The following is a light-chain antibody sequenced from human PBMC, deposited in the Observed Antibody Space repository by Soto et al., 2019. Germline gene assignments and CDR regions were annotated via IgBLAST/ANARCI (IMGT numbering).Light chain of an antibody. CDR3: QQYGSSPRT. J-gene: IGKJ1*01. V-gene: IGKV3-20*01. Sequence: EIVLTQSPATLSLSPGERATLSGRASQSVTTYLAWYQQRPGQAPRLLIYGASSRATGIPDRFSGSGSGTDFTLTISRLEPEDFAVYYCQQYGSSPRTFGQGTKVDIK. CDR2: GAS. CDR1: QSVTTY.